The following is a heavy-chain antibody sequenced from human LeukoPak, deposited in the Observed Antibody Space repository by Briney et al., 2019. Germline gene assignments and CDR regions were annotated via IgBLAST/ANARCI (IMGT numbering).Heavy chain of an antibody. D-gene: IGHD1-26*01. Sequence: VGSLRLSRGASGFSLSRYYMSWVGQTPGKALEWISYIPTSGISVQYADSVRGRFTASRDDAKNSLHLQMDSLRVEDTAVYYCTRAVGLGLGAHFEQWGQGALVIVSS. CDR1: GFSLSRYY. V-gene: IGHV3-11*01. J-gene: IGHJ4*02. CDR3: TRAVGLGLGAHFEQ. CDR2: IPTSGISV.